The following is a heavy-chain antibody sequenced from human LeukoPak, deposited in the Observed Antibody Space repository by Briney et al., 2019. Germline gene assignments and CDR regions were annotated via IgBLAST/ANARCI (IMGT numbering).Heavy chain of an antibody. CDR3: ARSRGIGHAFDI. V-gene: IGHV4-59*01. D-gene: IGHD3-16*01. CDR2: IYYSGST. Sequence: PSETLSLTCTVSGGSISSYYWSWIRQPPGKGLEWIGYIYYSGSTNYNPSLKSRVTISVDTSKNQFSLKLSSVTAADTAVYYCARSRGIGHAFDIWGQGTMVTVSS. J-gene: IGHJ3*02. CDR1: GGSISSYY.